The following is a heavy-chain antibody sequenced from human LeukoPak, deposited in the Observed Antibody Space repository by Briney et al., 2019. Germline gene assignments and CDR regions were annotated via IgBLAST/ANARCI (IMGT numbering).Heavy chain of an antibody. CDR2: IRQDGSER. D-gene: IGHD4-17*01. V-gene: IGHV3-7*03. CDR3: ASHGWVTGTTKADY. CDR1: GFTFSSYG. J-gene: IGHJ4*02. Sequence: GGSLRLSRAASGFTFSSYGMHWVRQAPGKGLEWVANIRQDGSERYYVDSVKGRFAISRDNAKNSLYLQMNSLRAEDTAVYYCASHGWVTGTTKADYWGQGTLVTVSS.